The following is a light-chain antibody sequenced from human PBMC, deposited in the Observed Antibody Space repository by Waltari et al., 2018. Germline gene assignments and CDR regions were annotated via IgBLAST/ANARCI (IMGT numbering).Light chain of an antibody. CDR1: GSGVGSYDL. J-gene: IGLJ1*01. CDR2: EAN. CDR3: SSYSSSTTLGNV. Sequence: QSALTQAASVSGSPGQSITISCSGTGSGVGSYDLVAWYQQHPGKAPKLIIYEANKRPSGVSSRCSGSKSGNTASLTISGLQAEDEADYFCSSYSSSTTLGNVFGTGTKVTVL. V-gene: IGLV2-23*01.